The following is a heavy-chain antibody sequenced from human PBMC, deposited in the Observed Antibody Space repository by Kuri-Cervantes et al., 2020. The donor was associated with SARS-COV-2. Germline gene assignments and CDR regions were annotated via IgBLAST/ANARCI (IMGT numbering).Heavy chain of an antibody. CDR2: IWYDGSNK. V-gene: IGHV3-33*08. CDR3: GRHVKPGLVVVPGHH. D-gene: IGHD2-2*01. CDR1: GFTFSSYG. Sequence: GESLKIFCAASGFTFSSYGMHWVRQAPGKGLEWVAVIWYDGSNKYYADSVKGRFTISRDNSKNTLYLQMNSLRAEDTAVYYCGRHVKPGLVVVPGHHWGQGTLVTVSS. J-gene: IGHJ1*01.